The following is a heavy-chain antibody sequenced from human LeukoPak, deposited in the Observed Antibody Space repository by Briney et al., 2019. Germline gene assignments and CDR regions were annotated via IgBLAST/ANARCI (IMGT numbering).Heavy chain of an antibody. D-gene: IGHD3-3*01. CDR2: ISYDGSNK. CDR3: AKDVPADFPYDFWLYYYYYYMDV. V-gene: IGHV3-30*18. Sequence: PGGSLRLSCAASGFTFSSYGMHWVRQAPGKGLEWVAVISYDGSNKYYADSVKGRFTISRDNSKNTLYLQMNSLRAEDTAVYYCAKDVPADFPYDFWLYYYYYYMDVWGKGTTVTVSS. J-gene: IGHJ6*03. CDR1: GFTFSSYG.